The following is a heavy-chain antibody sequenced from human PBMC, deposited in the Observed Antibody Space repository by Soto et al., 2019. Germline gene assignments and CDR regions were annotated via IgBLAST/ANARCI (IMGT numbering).Heavy chain of an antibody. J-gene: IGHJ4*02. CDR3: ARGGGNFDQ. CDR2: VKQDGSNK. CDR1: GFTLSGYW. V-gene: IGHV3-7*04. D-gene: IGHD3-16*01. Sequence: EVQLVESGGGLVQPGGSLRLTCAASGFTLSGYWMSWVRQAPGKGLEWVANVKQDGSNKYYVDSVKGRFTISRDNAKNLLYLQMNGLRVEDTAVYYCARGGGNFDQWGQGTLVTVSS.